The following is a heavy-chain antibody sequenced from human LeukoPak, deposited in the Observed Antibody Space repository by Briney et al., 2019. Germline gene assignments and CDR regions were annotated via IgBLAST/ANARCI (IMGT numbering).Heavy chain of an antibody. V-gene: IGHV4-59*01. CDR1: GDSISSYY. J-gene: IGHJ4*02. CDR3: ACSSTSLRVDY. CDR2: IYYSGST. D-gene: IGHD2-2*01. Sequence: PSETLSLTCTVSGDSISSYYWSWIRQPPGKGLEWIGYIYYSGSTNYNPSLKSRVTISVDTSKNQFSLKLSSVTAADTAVYYCACSSTSLRVDYWGQGTLVTVSS.